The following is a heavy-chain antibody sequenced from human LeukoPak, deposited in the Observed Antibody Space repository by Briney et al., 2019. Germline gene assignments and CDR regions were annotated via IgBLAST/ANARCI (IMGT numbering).Heavy chain of an antibody. CDR3: AKGGQDFDFWRFDY. CDR1: GFSFGVYA. Sequence: GGSLRLSCAASGFSFGVYAMSWVRQAPGKGLEWVSSISGSGGRTYYTNSVKGRFTISRENFKNTVYLEMNNLGAEDTALYYCAKGGQDFDFWRFDYWGQGNLVIVSS. J-gene: IGHJ4*02. V-gene: IGHV3-23*01. CDR2: ISGSGGRT. D-gene: IGHD3-3*01.